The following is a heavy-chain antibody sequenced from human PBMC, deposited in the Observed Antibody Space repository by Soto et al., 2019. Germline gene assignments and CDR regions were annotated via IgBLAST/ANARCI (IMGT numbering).Heavy chain of an antibody. CDR3: VRTMISMPNPLSLFDS. Sequence: HPGGSLRLSCAASGFTFSDHCMDWVRQAPGKRLEWVGRTRNQAHSHITEYAASVRGRFRISRDDSNNALYLQMNSLKTEDTAVYFCVRTMISMPNPLSLFDSWGPGTLVTVSS. V-gene: IGHV3-72*01. CDR1: GFTFSDHC. J-gene: IGHJ4*02. CDR2: TRNQAHSHIT. D-gene: IGHD3-22*01.